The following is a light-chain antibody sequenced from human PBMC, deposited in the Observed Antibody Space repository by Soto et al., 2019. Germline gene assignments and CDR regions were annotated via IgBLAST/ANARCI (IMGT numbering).Light chain of an antibody. CDR2: GAS. Sequence: EIVLTQSPASLAVSPGERATLSCSSSQSVNNLLAWYQQKPGQAPRLLIYGASTRATGISARFSGSGSGTEFTLTNSILQSEDVEGYYCQQYYRWAFTFG. CDR3: QQYYRWAFT. V-gene: IGKV3-15*01. CDR1: QSVNNL. J-gene: IGKJ3*01.